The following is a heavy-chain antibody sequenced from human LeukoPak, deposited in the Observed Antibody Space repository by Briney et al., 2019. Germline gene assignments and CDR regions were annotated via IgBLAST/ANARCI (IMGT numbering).Heavy chain of an antibody. CDR3: ARGGQQQLTRHFDY. D-gene: IGHD6-13*01. CDR1: GGSFSGYY. CDR2: INHSGST. V-gene: IGHV4-34*01. Sequence: PSETLSLTCAVYGGSFSGYYWSWIRQPPGKGLEWIGEINHSGSTNYNPSLKSRVTISVDTSKNQFSLKLSSVTAADTAVYYCARGGQQQLTRHFDYWGQETLVTVSS. J-gene: IGHJ4*02.